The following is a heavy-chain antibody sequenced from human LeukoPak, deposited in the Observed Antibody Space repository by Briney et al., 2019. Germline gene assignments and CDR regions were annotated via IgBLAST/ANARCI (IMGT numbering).Heavy chain of an antibody. D-gene: IGHD3-22*01. J-gene: IGHJ3*02. CDR1: GGSFSGYY. V-gene: IGHV4-34*01. Sequence: PSETLSFTCAVYGGSFSGYYWSWIRQPPGKGLEWIGKLNHSGRTNYNPSLKSRATITVDTSKNQFSLKLSSVTAADTAVYYCARLRPRDSSGFVDAFDIWGQGTMVTVSS. CDR3: ARLRPRDSSGFVDAFDI. CDR2: LNHSGRT.